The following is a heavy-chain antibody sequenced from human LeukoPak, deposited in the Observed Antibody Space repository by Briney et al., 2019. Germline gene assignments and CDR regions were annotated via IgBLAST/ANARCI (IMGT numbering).Heavy chain of an antibody. J-gene: IGHJ6*03. Sequence: GGSLRLSCATSGFTFSNFGMHWVRQAPGKGLEWVGFIRFDGDNRYYADSAKGRFIISRDNSKNTVYLLLNNVRAEDTAIYYCVKDARIYAAMDIWGKGTAVAVSS. CDR1: GFTFSNFG. CDR3: VKDARIYAAMDI. V-gene: IGHV3-30*02. CDR2: IRFDGDNR. D-gene: IGHD2/OR15-2a*01.